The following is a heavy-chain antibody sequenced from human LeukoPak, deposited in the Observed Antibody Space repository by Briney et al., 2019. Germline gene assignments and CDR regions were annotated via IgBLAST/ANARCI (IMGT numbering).Heavy chain of an antibody. CDR1: GYTLTSYD. D-gene: IGHD6-19*01. CDR2: MNPNSGNT. CDR3: ASLGAVAGTYYYYGMDV. V-gene: IGHV1-8*01. Sequence: ASVKVSCKASGYTLTSYDINWVRQATGQGLERMGWMNPNSGNTGYAQKFQGRVTMTRNTSISTAYMELSSLRSEDTAVYYCASLGAVAGTYYYYGMDVWGQGTTVTVSS. J-gene: IGHJ6*02.